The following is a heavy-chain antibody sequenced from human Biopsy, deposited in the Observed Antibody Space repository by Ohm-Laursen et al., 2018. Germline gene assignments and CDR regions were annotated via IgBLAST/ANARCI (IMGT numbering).Heavy chain of an antibody. CDR3: ARVPAYPSIDGYYGLDL. CDR1: RYTLAGDS. CDR2: INTNRGNA. V-gene: IGHV1-2*02. Sequence: SAYLPCKPSRYTLAGDSIRCGRHAPRHGLGWMVWINTNRGNANYTQSFQGRLTVTRDTSISNASMELTSLTSDDTAIYYCARVPAYPSIDGYYGLDLWGQGTTVTVSS. J-gene: IGHJ6*02. D-gene: IGHD3-9*01.